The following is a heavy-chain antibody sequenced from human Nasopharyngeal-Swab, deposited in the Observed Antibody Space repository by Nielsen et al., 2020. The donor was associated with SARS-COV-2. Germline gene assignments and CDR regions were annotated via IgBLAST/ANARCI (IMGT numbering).Heavy chain of an antibody. J-gene: IGHJ4*02. V-gene: IGHV4-39*01. Sequence: SETLSLTCTVSGGPISTSSYYWGWIRQPPGKGLEWIGSIYYSGITYYNPSLKSRVTISVDTSKNQFSLKLSSVTAADTAVYYCATYYDILTGYQPWGQGTLVTVSS. CDR3: ATYYDILTGYQP. D-gene: IGHD3-9*01. CDR1: GGPISTSSYY. CDR2: IYYSGIT.